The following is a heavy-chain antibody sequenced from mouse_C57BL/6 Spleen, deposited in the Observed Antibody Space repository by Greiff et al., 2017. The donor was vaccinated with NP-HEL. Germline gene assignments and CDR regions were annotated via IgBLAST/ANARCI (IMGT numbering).Heavy chain of an antibody. CDR2: INPSSGYT. J-gene: IGHJ2*01. Sequence: VQLQQSGAELARPGASVKMSCKASGYTFTSYTMHWVKQRPGPGLEWIGYINPSSGYTKYNQKFKDKATLTADKSSSTAYMQLSILTSEDSAVYYCAREDYGSSFYFDYWGQGTTLTVSS. D-gene: IGHD1-1*01. CDR1: GYTFTSYT. V-gene: IGHV1-4*01. CDR3: AREDYGSSFYFDY.